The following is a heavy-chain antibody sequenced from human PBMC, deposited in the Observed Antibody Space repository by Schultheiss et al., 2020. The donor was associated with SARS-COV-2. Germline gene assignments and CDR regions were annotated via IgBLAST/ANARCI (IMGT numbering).Heavy chain of an antibody. V-gene: IGHV5-51*01. CDR3: ARDPDGYLVYHHGMDV. D-gene: IGHD5-24*01. CDR1: GYSFTNYW. CDR2: IYPGDSDT. Sequence: GESLKISCTGSGYSFTNYWIGWVRQMPGKGLEWMGIIYPGDSDTRYSPSFQGQVTIAAAKSITTAYLQRSSLKASDTAMYYCARDPDGYLVYHHGMDVWGQGTTVTVSS. J-gene: IGHJ6*02.